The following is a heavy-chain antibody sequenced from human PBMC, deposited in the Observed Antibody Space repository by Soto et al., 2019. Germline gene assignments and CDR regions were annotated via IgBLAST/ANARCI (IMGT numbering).Heavy chain of an antibody. CDR3: ARGEYDGSGFYSWATVGLDV. D-gene: IGHD3-22*01. Sequence: QVQLRQWGAGLLKPAETLRLTCAVFGGSFTDYYWAWIRQSPGKRPEWIGEINHSASTDYNPSLRGHATILVYTVNKLFSLLLTSMNAADPAVYYRARGEYDGSGFYSWATVGLDVWGPGTAVTVSS. CDR1: GGSFTDYY. V-gene: IGHV4-34*01. J-gene: IGHJ6*02. CDR2: INHSAST.